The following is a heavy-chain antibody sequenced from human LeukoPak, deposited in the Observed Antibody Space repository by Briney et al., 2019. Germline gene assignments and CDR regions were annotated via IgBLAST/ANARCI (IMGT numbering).Heavy chain of an antibody. CDR3: ARVMAYCGGDCPFDY. CDR2: IYYSGST. Sequence: PSETLSLTCTVSGGSISSYYWSWIRQPPGKGLEWLGYIYYSGSTNYNPSLKSRVTISVDTSKNQFSLKLSSVTAADTAVYYCARVMAYCGGDCPFDYWGQGTLVTVSS. D-gene: IGHD2-21*02. V-gene: IGHV4-59*01. CDR1: GGSISSYY. J-gene: IGHJ4*02.